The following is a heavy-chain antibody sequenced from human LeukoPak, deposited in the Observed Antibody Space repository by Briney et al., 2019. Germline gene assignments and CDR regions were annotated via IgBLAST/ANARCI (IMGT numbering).Heavy chain of an antibody. D-gene: IGHD4-23*01. Sequence: ASVKVSCKASGGTFSSYAISWVRQAPGQGLEWMGGIILIFGTANYAQKFQGRVTITADESTSTAYMELSSLRSEDTAVYYCARVVRGNSVFDYWGQGTLVTVSS. V-gene: IGHV1-69*13. CDR2: IILIFGTA. CDR1: GGTFSSYA. CDR3: ARVVRGNSVFDY. J-gene: IGHJ4*02.